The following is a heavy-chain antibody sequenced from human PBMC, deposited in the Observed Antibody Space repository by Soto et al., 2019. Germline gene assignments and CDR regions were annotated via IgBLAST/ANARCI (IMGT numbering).Heavy chain of an antibody. D-gene: IGHD3-16*02. CDR1: GFIFSDYG. J-gene: IGHJ1*01. CDR3: AKGPYEYVWGNYRYKSLHY. Sequence: PGGSLRLSCAASGFIFSDYGMHWVRQAPGKGLEWVAVISNDGSDKDYADSVKGRFTVSRDNSKNTLYLHLSSPKSEDTAVYYCAKGPYEYVWGNYRYKSLHYWGQGTLVTVSS. V-gene: IGHV3-30*18. CDR2: ISNDGSDK.